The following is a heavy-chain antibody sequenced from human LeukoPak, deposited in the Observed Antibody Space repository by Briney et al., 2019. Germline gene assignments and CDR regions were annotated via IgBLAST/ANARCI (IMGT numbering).Heavy chain of an antibody. J-gene: IGHJ4*02. Sequence: PGGSLRLSCAASGFTVSSDYMSWIRQPPGKGLEWIGSIYHSGSTYYNPSLKSRVTISVDTSKNQFSLKLSSVTAADTAVYYCAGASYGDYEDYWGQGTLVTVSS. CDR2: IYHSGST. V-gene: IGHV4-38-2*01. D-gene: IGHD4-17*01. CDR3: AGASYGDYEDY. CDR1: GFTVSSDY.